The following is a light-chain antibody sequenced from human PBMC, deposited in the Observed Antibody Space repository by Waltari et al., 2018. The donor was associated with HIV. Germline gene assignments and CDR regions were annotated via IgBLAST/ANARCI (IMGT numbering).Light chain of an antibody. J-gene: IGLJ2*01. V-gene: IGLV4-69*01. CDR3: QAWATGIVL. CDR1: SGHIHYA. CDR2: VNSYGSH. Sequence: QLVLTQSPSASASLRASVKLTCTLSSGHIHYAIAWHQRRQEKGPRYLLRVNSYGSHIKGDVMPDRFAGSSSGAELYLINASLQSEDDADKYRQAWATGIVLFGGETRLTVL.